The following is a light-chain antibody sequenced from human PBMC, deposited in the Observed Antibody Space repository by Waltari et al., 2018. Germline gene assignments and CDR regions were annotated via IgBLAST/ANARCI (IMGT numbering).Light chain of an antibody. CDR2: EKF. CDR3: QQYAESPLT. J-gene: IGKJ4*01. CDR1: RRIGSS. Sequence: DIQMTQSPSTLSASVGDSVTISCRASRRIGSSLAWYQQKPGKAPNLLIYEKFHLQSGVPSRFSGNASGTEFSLIISSLQPHDSAVYYCQQYAESPLTFGGGTKLKIK. V-gene: IGKV1-5*03.